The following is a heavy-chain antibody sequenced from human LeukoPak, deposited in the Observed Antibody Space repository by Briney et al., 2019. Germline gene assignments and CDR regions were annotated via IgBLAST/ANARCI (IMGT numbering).Heavy chain of an antibody. CDR1: GYTFTSYY. Sequence: ASVKVSCKTSGYTFTSYYIHWLRQVPGQGFEWMGGSDPNSGATKYEHFQGRVTMTTDTSISTAYMELSRLRSDDTAVYYCARDAIAAAGTQLPYYYYYMDVWGKGTTVTISS. CDR3: ARDAIAAAGTQLPYYYYYMDV. CDR2: SDPNSGAT. D-gene: IGHD6-13*01. J-gene: IGHJ6*03. V-gene: IGHV1-2*02.